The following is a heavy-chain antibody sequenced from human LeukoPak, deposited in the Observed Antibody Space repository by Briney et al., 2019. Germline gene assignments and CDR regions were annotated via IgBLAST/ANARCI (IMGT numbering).Heavy chain of an antibody. D-gene: IGHD5-12*01. V-gene: IGHV4-34*01. Sequence: SETLSLTCAVYGGSFSGYYWSGIRQPPGKGLEWIGEINHSGSTNYNPSLKSRVTISVDTSKNQFSLELSSVTAADTAVYYCARARGGGYSDYWGQGTLVTVSS. CDR2: INHSGST. J-gene: IGHJ4*02. CDR3: ARARGGGYSDY. CDR1: GGSFSGYY.